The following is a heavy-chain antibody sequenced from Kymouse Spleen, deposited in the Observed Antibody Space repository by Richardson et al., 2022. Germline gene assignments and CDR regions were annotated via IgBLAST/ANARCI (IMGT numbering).Heavy chain of an antibody. V-gene: IGHV3-33*01. CDR1: GFTFSSYG. J-gene: IGHJ4*02. D-gene: IGHD3-10*01. Sequence: QVQLVESGGGVVQPGRSLRLSCAASGFTFSSYGMHWVRQAPGKGLEWVAVIWYDGSNKYYADSVKGRFTISRDNSKNTLYLQMNSLRAEDTAVYYCARDGYYGSGSYYIYFDYWGQGTLVTVSS. CDR3: ARDGYYGSGSYYIYFDY. CDR2: IWYDGSNK.